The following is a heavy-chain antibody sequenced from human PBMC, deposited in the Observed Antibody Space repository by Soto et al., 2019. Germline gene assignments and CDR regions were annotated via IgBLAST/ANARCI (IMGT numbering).Heavy chain of an antibody. V-gene: IGHV4-59*01. CDR1: GGSISSYY. J-gene: IGHJ3*02. CDR3: ARVWGGAFDI. CDR2: IYYSGST. Sequence: QVQLQESGPGLVKPSETLSLTCTVSGGSISSYYWSWIRQPPGKGLEWIGYIYYSGSTNYNPSLKSRVPISVDTSKNQFSLKLSCVTAADTAVYYCARVWGGAFDIWGQGTMVTVSS. D-gene: IGHD3-10*01.